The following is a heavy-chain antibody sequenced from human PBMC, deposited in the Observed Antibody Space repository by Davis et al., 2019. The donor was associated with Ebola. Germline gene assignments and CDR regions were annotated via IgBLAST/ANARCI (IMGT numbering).Heavy chain of an antibody. CDR3: ARDPSPGVLYYYGSGSYWGMDV. J-gene: IGHJ6*02. CDR1: GYTFTGYY. Sequence: SVKVSCKASGYTFTGYYMHWVRQAPGQGLEWMGGIIPMFGTRKIAQKFQARVMMTADEVTGTGYMELSRLRSEDTAVYLCARDPSPGVLYYYGSGSYWGMDVWGQGTTVTVSS. D-gene: IGHD3-10*01. V-gene: IGHV1-69*13. CDR2: IIPMFGTR.